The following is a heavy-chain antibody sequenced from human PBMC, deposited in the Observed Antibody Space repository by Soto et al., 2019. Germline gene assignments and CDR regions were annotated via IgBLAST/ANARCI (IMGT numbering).Heavy chain of an antibody. CDR3: ASLHDYAYASLDY. CDR2: IIPIFGTA. J-gene: IGHJ4*02. V-gene: IGHV1-69*13. D-gene: IGHD4-17*01. CDR1: GGTFSSYA. Sequence: VASVKVSCKASGGTFSSYAISWVRQAPGQGLEWMGGIIPIFGTANYAQKFQGRVTITADESTSTAYMELSSLRSEDTAVYYCASLHDYAYASLDYWGQGTLVTVSS.